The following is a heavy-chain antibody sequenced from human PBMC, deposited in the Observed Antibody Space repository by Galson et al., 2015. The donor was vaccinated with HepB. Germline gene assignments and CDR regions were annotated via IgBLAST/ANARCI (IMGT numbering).Heavy chain of an antibody. D-gene: IGHD3-22*01. Sequence: SLRLSCAASGLTFSNYAMPWVRQAPGKGLEWVSTISGSGGSIYYADSVKGRFTISRDNSKNTLYLQMNSLRAEDTAVYYCAKDGNGILVVFDYWGQGTLVTVSS. CDR1: GLTFSNYA. CDR3: AKDGNGILVVFDY. V-gene: IGHV3-23*01. CDR2: ISGSGGSI. J-gene: IGHJ4*02.